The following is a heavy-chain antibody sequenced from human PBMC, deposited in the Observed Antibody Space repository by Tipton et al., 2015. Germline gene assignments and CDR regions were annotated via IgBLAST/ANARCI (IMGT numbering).Heavy chain of an antibody. Sequence: GSLRLSCAASGFTVSSHYMTWVRQAPGKGLEWVSFIYGGGSTYYAESAMGRFTVSRDNSKNTLYLQMSYLTAEDTAVYYCATETKTSGSYYNWYFDLWGRGTLVTVSS. D-gene: IGHD3-10*01. CDR2: IYGGGST. V-gene: IGHV3-53*01. CDR1: GFTVSSHY. J-gene: IGHJ2*01. CDR3: ATETKTSGSYYNWYFDL.